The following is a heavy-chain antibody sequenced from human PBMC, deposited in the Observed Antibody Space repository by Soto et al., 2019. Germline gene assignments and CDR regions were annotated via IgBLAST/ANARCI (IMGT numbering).Heavy chain of an antibody. CDR3: SRDYGDYRFDY. Sequence: QVQLVESRGGVVQPGRTLRLACAASGFTFSNYGMHWVRQAPGKGLEWVAVIWYDGSNKYYADSVKGRFTISRDNSKNTLYLQMNSLRAEDTAVYYSSRDYGDYRFDYCGQGTLVTVSS. J-gene: IGHJ4*02. CDR1: GFTFSNYG. CDR2: IWYDGSNK. D-gene: IGHD4-17*01. V-gene: IGHV3-33*01.